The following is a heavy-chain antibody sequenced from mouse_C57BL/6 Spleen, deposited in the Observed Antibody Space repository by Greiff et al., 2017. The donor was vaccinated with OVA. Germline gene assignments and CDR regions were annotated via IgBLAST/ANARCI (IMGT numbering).Heavy chain of an antibody. J-gene: IGHJ4*01. CDR2: INPNNGGT. CDR1: GYTFTDYN. D-gene: IGHD2-3*01. Sequence: EVQLQQSGPELVKPGASVKMSCKASGYTFTDYNMHWVKQSHGKSLEWIGYINPNNGGTSYNQKFKGKATLTVNKSSSTAYMELRRLTSEDSAVYYCARWDGQTPYYAMDYWGQGTSVTVSS. CDR3: ARWDGQTPYYAMDY. V-gene: IGHV1-22*01.